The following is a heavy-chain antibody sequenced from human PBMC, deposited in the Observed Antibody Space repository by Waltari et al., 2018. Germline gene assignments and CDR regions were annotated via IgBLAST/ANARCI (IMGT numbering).Heavy chain of an antibody. D-gene: IGHD6-19*01. Sequence: EVQMVESGGGLVQPGGSLRLSCAASGFTFSVFSMHWVRQAPGKGLEYVSAFSRDGCTTYYADSVKGRFTISRDNSKNTLYLQMGSLRADDTAVYYCARIDGSGWYGSWGQGTLVTVSS. V-gene: IGHV3-64*07. J-gene: IGHJ4*02. CDR3: ARIDGSGWYGS. CDR2: FSRDGCTT. CDR1: GFTFSVFS.